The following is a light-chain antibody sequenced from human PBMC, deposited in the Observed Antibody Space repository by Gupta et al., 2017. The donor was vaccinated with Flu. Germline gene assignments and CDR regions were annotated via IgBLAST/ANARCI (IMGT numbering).Light chain of an antibody. J-gene: IGLJ3*02. CDR2: YDD. Sequence: VTIACTGGGTNIGRNALHWYQQFPGKAPKLLVYYDDVLSSGVSGRFSGSKSGTSAALAISGLQSEDEASYYCASWDDGLNGWVFGGGTKLTVL. V-gene: IGLV1-36*01. CDR1: GTNIGRNA. CDR3: ASWDDGLNGWV.